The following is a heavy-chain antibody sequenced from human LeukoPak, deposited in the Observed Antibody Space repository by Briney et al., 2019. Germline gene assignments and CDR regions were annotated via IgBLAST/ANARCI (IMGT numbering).Heavy chain of an antibody. J-gene: IGHJ6*02. V-gene: IGHV4-34*01. CDR2: INHSGST. CDR3: ARGSIAVAGTNYYYYGMDV. D-gene: IGHD6-19*01. Sequence: PSETLSLTCAVYGGSFSGYYWSWIRQPPGKGLEWIGEINHSGSTNYNPSLKSRVTITVDTSKNQFSLKLSSVTAADTAVYYCARGSIAVAGTNYYYYGMDVWGQGTTVTVSS. CDR1: GGSFSGYY.